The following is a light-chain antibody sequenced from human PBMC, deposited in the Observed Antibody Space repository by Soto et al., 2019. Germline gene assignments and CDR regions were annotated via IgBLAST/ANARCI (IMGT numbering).Light chain of an antibody. CDR3: QQSYSTPT. CDR2: DAS. J-gene: IGKJ1*01. CDR1: QTIRSW. V-gene: IGKV1-5*01. Sequence: DIQMTQSPSTLSASVGDRVTIPCRASQTIRSWLAWYQQKPGKAPKLLIYDASSLESGVPSRFSGSGSGTEFTLTISSLQPEDFATYYCQQSYSTPTFGQGTKVDIK.